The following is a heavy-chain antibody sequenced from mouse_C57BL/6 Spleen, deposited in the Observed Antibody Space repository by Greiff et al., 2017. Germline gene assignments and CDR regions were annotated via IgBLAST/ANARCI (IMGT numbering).Heavy chain of an antibody. Sequence: EVQLQQSGAELVRPGASVKLSCTASGFNIKDDYMHWVKQRPEQGLEWIGWIDPGNGDTEYASKFQGKATITADTSSNTAYLQLSSLTSDDTAVSYCTSTTVVATDAMDYWGQGTSVTVSS. CDR1: GFNIKDDY. V-gene: IGHV14-4*01. CDR2: IDPGNGDT. CDR3: TSTTVVATDAMDY. D-gene: IGHD1-1*01. J-gene: IGHJ4*01.